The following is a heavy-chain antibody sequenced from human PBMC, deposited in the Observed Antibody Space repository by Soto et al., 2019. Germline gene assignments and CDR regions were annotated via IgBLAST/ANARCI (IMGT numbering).Heavy chain of an antibody. CDR1: GFTFCSYG. Sequence: QVQLVESGGGVVQPGRSLRLSCAASGFTFCSYGMHWVRQAPGKGLEWVAVISYDGSNKYYADSVKGRFTISRDNSKNTLYLQMNSLRAEDTAVYYCAKDSRIVVVTAPYDYWGQGTLVTVSS. J-gene: IGHJ4*02. V-gene: IGHV3-30*18. D-gene: IGHD2-21*02. CDR2: ISYDGSNK. CDR3: AKDSRIVVVTAPYDY.